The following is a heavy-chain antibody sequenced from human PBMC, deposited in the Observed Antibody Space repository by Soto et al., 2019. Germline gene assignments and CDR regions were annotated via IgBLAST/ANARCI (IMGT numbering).Heavy chain of an antibody. J-gene: IGHJ5*02. CDR1: GFTFSTYA. CDR2: ISTTGRTT. V-gene: IGHV3-23*01. CDR3: AGGDDSSSWSWVS. Sequence: GGSLRLSCAASGFTFSTYAMSWVRQAPGKGLEWVSSISTTGRTTYYADSVMGRFTISRDNSKNTLHLQMDSLRVEDTAVYYCAGGDDSSSWSWVSWGQGTLVTVSS. D-gene: IGHD3-3*01.